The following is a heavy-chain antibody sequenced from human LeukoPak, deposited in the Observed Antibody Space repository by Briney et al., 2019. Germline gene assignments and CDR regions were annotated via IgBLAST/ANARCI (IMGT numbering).Heavy chain of an antibody. CDR3: VRELPPVVQYYFDY. CDR2: IWYDGSNK. V-gene: IGHV3-33*01. Sequence: PGRSLRLSCAASGFTFSDYDMHWARQAPGKGLEWVAVIWYDGSNKYYADSVKGRFTISRDNSRNTLYLQMNSLRAEDTAVYYCVRELPPVVQYYFDYWGPGTLVTVSS. J-gene: IGHJ4*02. D-gene: IGHD3-22*01. CDR1: GFTFSDYD.